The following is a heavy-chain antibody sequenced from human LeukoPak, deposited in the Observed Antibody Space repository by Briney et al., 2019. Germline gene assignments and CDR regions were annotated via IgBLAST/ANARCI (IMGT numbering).Heavy chain of an antibody. J-gene: IGHJ6*02. D-gene: IGHD2-2*01. CDR2: INPNSGGT. Sequence: EASVKVSCKASGYTFTGYYMHWVRQAPGQGLEWMGWINPNSGGTNYAQKFQGRVTMTRDTSISTAYMELSRLRSDDTAVYYCARAPFVVVPAAMVGYYGMDVWGQGTTVTVSS. V-gene: IGHV1-2*02. CDR1: GYTFTGYY. CDR3: ARAPFVVVPAAMVGYYGMDV.